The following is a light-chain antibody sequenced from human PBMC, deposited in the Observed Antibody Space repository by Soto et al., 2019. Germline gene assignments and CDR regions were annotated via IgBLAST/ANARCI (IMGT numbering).Light chain of an antibody. J-gene: IGKJ1*01. CDR2: PAS. CDR1: QPISSW. Sequence: DIQMTHSPSSISASFGDRVTITCRACQPISSWLAWYQQVPGQAPYLLIYPASTLQSGVPSRFSGSGSGTDFTLTINSLQPEDFATYYCQQGYNFPRAFGQGTKVDIK. V-gene: IGKV1-12*01. CDR3: QQGYNFPRA.